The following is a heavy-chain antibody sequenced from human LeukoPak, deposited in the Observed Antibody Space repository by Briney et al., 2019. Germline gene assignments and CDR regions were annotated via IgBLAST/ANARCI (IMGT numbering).Heavy chain of an antibody. Sequence: ASVKVSCKASGYTFPSYFMHWVRQAPGQGLEWMGIINPTGGSTTYAQKFQGRVTMTRDTSTSTVYMELSSLRSEDTAVYYCAVTSYGGNLWFDYWGQGTLVTVSS. D-gene: IGHD4-23*01. CDR1: GYTFPSYF. CDR3: AVTSYGGNLWFDY. V-gene: IGHV1-46*01. J-gene: IGHJ4*02. CDR2: INPTGGST.